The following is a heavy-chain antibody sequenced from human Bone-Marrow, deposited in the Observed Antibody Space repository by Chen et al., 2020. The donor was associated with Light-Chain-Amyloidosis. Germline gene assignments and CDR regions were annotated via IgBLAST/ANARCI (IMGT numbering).Heavy chain of an antibody. CDR2: IKEDGSET. V-gene: IGHV3-7*01. CDR1: GFIFSNYW. CDR3: ARVRPGTAGDY. D-gene: IGHD1-1*01. J-gene: IGHJ4*02. Sequence: GGGLVQPEGSLRVSCAVSGFIFSNYWMSWVRQAPGKGLEWVANIKEDGSETYYVDSVKGRFTISRDNDKNLLYLQMNSLRAEDTAVYFCARVRPGTAGDYWGQGTLVTVSS.